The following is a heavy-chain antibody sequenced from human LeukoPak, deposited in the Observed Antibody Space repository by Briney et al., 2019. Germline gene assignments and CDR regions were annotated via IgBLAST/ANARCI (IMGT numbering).Heavy chain of an antibody. V-gene: IGHV4-38-2*02. CDR1: AYSISSGSY. CDR2: IHHSGST. D-gene: IGHD6-13*01. CDR3: ARGRRQLNGFDP. Sequence: PSETLSLTCTVSAYSISSGSYWGWIRQPPGKGLEWIGRIHHSGSTYYNPSLKSRVTISVDTSKNQLSLKLSSVTAADTAVYYCARGRRQLNGFDPWGQGTLVTVSS. J-gene: IGHJ5*02.